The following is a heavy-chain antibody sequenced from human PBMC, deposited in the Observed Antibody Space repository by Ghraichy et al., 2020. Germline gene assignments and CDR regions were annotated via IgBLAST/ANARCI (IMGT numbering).Heavy chain of an antibody. CDR1: GGSFSGYD. V-gene: IGHV4-34*01. CDR3: ARKPQEAPGGWGYPYYYGLDV. J-gene: IGHJ6*02. D-gene: IGHD3-16*01. CDR2: FYHRGGS. Sequence: SETLSLTCAFYGGSFSGYDWTWIRQPPGKGPEWIGEFYHRGGSNYNPSLEGRVTISVDASKNQFSLRLSSLTAADTALYYCARKPQEAPGGWGYPYYYGLDVWGQGTTVTVSS.